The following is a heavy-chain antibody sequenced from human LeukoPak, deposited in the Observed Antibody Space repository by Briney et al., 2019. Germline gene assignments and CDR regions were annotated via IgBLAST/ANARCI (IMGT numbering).Heavy chain of an antibody. CDR1: GFTFSSYW. CDR3: ARVAVAPSQPSFDY. D-gene: IGHD6-19*01. J-gene: IGHJ4*02. Sequence: GGSLRLPCAASGFTFSSYWMSWVRQAPGKGLEWVANIKQDGSEKYYVDSVKGRFTISRDNAKNSLYLQMNSLRAEDTAVYYCARVAVAPSQPSFDYWGQGTLVTVSS. V-gene: IGHV3-7*01. CDR2: IKQDGSEK.